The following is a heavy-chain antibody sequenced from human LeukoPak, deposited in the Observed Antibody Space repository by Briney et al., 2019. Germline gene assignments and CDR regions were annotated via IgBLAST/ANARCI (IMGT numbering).Heavy chain of an antibody. D-gene: IGHD3-22*01. CDR2: IIPILGIA. V-gene: IGHV1-69*04. CDR1: GGTFSSYA. Sequence: ASVKVSCKASGGTFSSYAISWVRQAPGQGLEWMGRIIPILGIANYAQKFQGRVTITADKSTSTAYMELSSLRSEDTAVYYCASMDYYDSSGYLRLGLPLSYWGQGTLVTVSS. J-gene: IGHJ4*02. CDR3: ASMDYYDSSGYLRLGLPLSY.